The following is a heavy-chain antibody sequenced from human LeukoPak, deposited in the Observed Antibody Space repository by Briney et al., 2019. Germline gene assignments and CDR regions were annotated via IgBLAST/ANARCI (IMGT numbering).Heavy chain of an antibody. J-gene: IGHJ5*02. V-gene: IGHV3-74*01. D-gene: IGHD5/OR15-5a*01. CDR3: ARECPNWFDP. CDR2: IDSDGSDT. Sequence: HPGGSLRLSCAASGFTFSSSWMYWVRQAPGKGLVWVSRIDSDGSDTTYADSVKGRFTISRDNAKNSLYLQMNSLRAEDTAVYYCARECPNWFDPWGQGTLVTVSS. CDR1: GFTFSSSW.